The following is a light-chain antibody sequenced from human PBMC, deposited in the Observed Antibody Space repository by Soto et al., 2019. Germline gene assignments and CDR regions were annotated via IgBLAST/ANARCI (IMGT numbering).Light chain of an antibody. CDR1: QSVSSSY. CDR2: GAS. CDR3: HQYDSSPLT. V-gene: IGKV3-20*01. Sequence: EIVVTQSPGTLSLSPGERATLSCRASQSVSSSYLAWYQQKPGQAPRLLIYGASSRATGIPDRFSGSGSGTDFTLTISRLEPEDLAVYYCHQYDSSPLTFGGGTKVEIK. J-gene: IGKJ4*01.